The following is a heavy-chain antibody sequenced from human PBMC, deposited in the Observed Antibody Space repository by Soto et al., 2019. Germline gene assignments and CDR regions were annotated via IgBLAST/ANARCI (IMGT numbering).Heavy chain of an antibody. CDR1: GFTFSDYA. CDR3: ANDATAFNGVFDPFDM. Sequence: EVPLLESGGGVVQPGGSLRLSCAASGFTFSDYAMSWVRPTPGKDLQWVSGVVGSDDDKHYADSVRGRFIVSRDNSKNTLYLQLNSLRADDTAIYYCANDATAFNGVFDPFDMWGQGTEVTVSS. CDR2: VVGSDDDK. J-gene: IGHJ3*02. V-gene: IGHV3-23*01. D-gene: IGHD2-8*01.